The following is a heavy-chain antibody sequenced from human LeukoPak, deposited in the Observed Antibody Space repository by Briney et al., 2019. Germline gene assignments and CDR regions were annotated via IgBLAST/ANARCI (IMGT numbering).Heavy chain of an antibody. CDR1: GYSSSSGYY. J-gene: IGHJ5*02. V-gene: IGHV4-38-2*01. D-gene: IGHD6-13*01. CDR3: ARHSGRIAAAGTDWYDP. CDR2: IYHSGST. Sequence: SETLSLTCAVSGYSSSSGYYWGWIRQPPGKGPEWIGSIYHSGSTYYNPSLKSRVTISVDTSKNQFSLKLSSVTAADTAVYYCARHSGRIAAAGTDWYDPWGQGTLVTVSS.